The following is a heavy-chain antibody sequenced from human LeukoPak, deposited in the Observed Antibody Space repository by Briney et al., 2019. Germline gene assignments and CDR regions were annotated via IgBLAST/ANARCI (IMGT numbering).Heavy chain of an antibody. CDR2: IHHTGSA. J-gene: IGHJ4*02. D-gene: IGHD3-22*01. V-gene: IGHV4-31*03. CDR3: ARIIDRSGYPFDH. Sequence: SETLSLTCTVSGGSISSGDYYRSWIRQHPGKGLEWLGYIHHTGSAYNNPSLKSRVAISVDTSKNQFSLRLTSVTAADTAVYYCARIIDRSGYPFDHWGQGTLVPVSS. CDR1: GGSISSGDYY.